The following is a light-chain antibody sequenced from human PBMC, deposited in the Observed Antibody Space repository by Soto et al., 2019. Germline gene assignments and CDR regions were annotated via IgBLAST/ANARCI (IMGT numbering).Light chain of an antibody. CDR3: QQYTNWPPART. V-gene: IGKV3-15*01. J-gene: IGKJ1*01. Sequence: EIVMTQSPATLSVSPGERATLSCRASQSVSSNLAWYQQKPGQAPRLLTYGASTRATGIPARFSGRGSGTEFTLNISSLQSEDFALYFCQQYTNWPPARTFDQGTKVEIK. CDR1: QSVSSN. CDR2: GAS.